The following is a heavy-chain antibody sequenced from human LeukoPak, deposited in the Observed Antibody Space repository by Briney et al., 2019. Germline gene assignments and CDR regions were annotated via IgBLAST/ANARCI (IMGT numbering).Heavy chain of an antibody. CDR2: ISWNSGSI. CDR1: GFTFDDYA. CDR3: AKEGYGSGSYYYYYMDA. Sequence: GGSLRLSCAASGFTFDDYAMHWVRHAPGKGLEWVSGISWNSGSIGYADSVKGRFTISRDNAKNSLYLQMNSLRAEDTALYYCAKEGYGSGSYYYYYMDAWGKGTTVTISS. J-gene: IGHJ6*03. V-gene: IGHV3-9*01. D-gene: IGHD3-10*01.